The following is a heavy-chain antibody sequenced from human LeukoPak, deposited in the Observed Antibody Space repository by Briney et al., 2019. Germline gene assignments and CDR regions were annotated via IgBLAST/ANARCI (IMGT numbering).Heavy chain of an antibody. D-gene: IGHD1-26*01. CDR3: ARDVGGSYFGDRWFDP. V-gene: IGHV3-30*02. CDR1: GFTFSSYG. Sequence: PGGSLRLSCAASGFTFSSYGMHWVRQAPGKGLEWVAFIRYDGSNKYYADSVKGRFTISRDNSKNTLYLQMNSLRAEDTAVYYCARDVGGSYFGDRWFDPWGQGTLVTVSS. CDR2: IRYDGSNK. J-gene: IGHJ5*02.